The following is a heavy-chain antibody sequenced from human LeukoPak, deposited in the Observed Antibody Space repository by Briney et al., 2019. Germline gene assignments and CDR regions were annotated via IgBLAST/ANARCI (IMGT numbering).Heavy chain of an antibody. Sequence: SETLSLTYAVYGGSFSGYYWSWIRQPPGKGLEWIGEINHSGSTNYNPSLKSRVTISVDTSKNQFSLKLSSVTAADTAVYYCARMGATASFFQHWGQGTLVTVSS. CDR2: INHSGST. V-gene: IGHV4-34*01. CDR1: GGSFSGYY. D-gene: IGHD1-26*01. J-gene: IGHJ1*01. CDR3: ARMGATASFFQH.